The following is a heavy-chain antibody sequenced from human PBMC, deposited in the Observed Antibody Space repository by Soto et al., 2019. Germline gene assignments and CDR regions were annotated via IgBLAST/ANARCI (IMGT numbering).Heavy chain of an antibody. V-gene: IGHV1-18*01. CDR3: ERDLSGDFYY. CDR1: GYTFTTYG. Sequence: QVQLVQSGAEVKQPGASAKVSCRASGYTFTTYGMSWVRQTPGQGLEYMGWILGDGTGAKYVGKLQDKFTMTTDTSTSTVYMELRSLTADDTAIYYCERDLSGDFYYCGQGTVVTVSP. J-gene: IGHJ4*02. CDR2: ILGDGTGA. D-gene: IGHD6-25*01.